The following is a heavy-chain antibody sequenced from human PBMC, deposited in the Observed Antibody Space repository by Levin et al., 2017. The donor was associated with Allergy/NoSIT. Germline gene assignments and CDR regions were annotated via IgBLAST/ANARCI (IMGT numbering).Heavy chain of an antibody. Sequence: GSLRLSCAASGFTFANFAMSWVRQAPGKGLEWVSSISATGDDPHYADSVKGRFTISRDNSKNTLDLHLNNLRGEDTAVYYCAKLNTRIIPATYFDAWGQGTLVSVSS. CDR2: ISATGDDP. J-gene: IGHJ4*02. CDR3: AKLNTRIIPATYFDA. CDR1: GFTFANFA. D-gene: IGHD3-9*01. V-gene: IGHV3-23*01.